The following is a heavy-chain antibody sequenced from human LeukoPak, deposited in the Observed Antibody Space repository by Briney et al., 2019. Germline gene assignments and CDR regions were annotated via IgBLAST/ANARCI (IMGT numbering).Heavy chain of an antibody. CDR3: ARQGDGLQLWYGRSRGAFDI. CDR1: GYSFTSYW. V-gene: IGHV5-51*01. J-gene: IGHJ3*02. Sequence: GESLKISCKGSGYSFTSYWIGWVRQMPGKGLEWMGIIYPGDSDTRYSPSFQGQVTISADKSISTAYLQWSSLKASDTAMYYCARQGDGLQLWYGRSRGAFDIWGQGTMVTVSS. CDR2: IYPGDSDT. D-gene: IGHD5-18*01.